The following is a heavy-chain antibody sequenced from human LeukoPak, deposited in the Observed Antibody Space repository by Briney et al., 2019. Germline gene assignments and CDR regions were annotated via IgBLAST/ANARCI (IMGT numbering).Heavy chain of an antibody. CDR2: IYFSGST. D-gene: IGHD3-9*01. CDR3: ARKIVLRYFDWLLKRDNWFDP. Sequence: SETLSLTCTVSGGSITSSDYYWGWIRRPPGKGLEWIVSIYFSGSTYYNPSLKSRVTISVDTSKNQFSLKLSSVTAADTAVYYRARKIVLRYFDWLLKRDNWFDPWGQGTLATVSS. V-gene: IGHV4-39*01. J-gene: IGHJ5*02. CDR1: GGSITSSDYY.